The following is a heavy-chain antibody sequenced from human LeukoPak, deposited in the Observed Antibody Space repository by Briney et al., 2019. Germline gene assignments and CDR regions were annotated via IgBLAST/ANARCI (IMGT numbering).Heavy chain of an antibody. Sequence: GGSLRLSCAASGFTFSSHGMNWVRQAPGKGLEWVSGISPSGGITYYTDSVKGRFTISRDNSKNTVSLQMNSLRAEDTALYYCARDAYSSSSNWGQGTLVTVSS. V-gene: IGHV3-23*01. D-gene: IGHD6-6*01. CDR3: ARDAYSSSSN. J-gene: IGHJ4*02. CDR2: ISPSGGIT. CDR1: GFTFSSHG.